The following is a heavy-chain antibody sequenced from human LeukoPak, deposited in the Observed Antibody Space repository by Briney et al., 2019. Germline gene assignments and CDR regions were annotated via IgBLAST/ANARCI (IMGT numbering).Heavy chain of an antibody. V-gene: IGHV1-69*13. J-gene: IGHJ4*02. Sequence: GASVKVSCKASGGTFSSYAISWVRQAPGQGLEWMGGIIPIFGTANYAQKFQGRVTITAHESTSTAYMELSSLRSEDTAVYYCARVQQWLVLGGGGNFDYWGQGTLVTVSS. CDR1: GGTFSSYA. CDR2: IIPIFGTA. D-gene: IGHD6-19*01. CDR3: ARVQQWLVLGGGGNFDY.